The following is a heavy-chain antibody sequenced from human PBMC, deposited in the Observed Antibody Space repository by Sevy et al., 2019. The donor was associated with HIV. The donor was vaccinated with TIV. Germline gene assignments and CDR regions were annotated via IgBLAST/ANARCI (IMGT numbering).Heavy chain of an antibody. CDR3: AREGCTKPHDY. Sequence: GGSLRLSCAASGFTFSKYSMSWVRQPPGKGLEWVATLSFGCGEINYADSVKGRFTISRDNSKSSVYLQMNNLRPEDTAVYYCAREGCTKPHDYWGEGTLVTVSS. J-gene: IGHJ4*02. CDR2: LSFGCGEI. V-gene: IGHV3-23*01. CDR1: GFTFSKYS. D-gene: IGHD2-8*01.